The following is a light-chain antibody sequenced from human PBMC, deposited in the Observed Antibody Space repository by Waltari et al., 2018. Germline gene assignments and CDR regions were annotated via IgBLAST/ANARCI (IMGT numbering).Light chain of an antibody. CDR3: AAWDDSPSGHVV. Sequence: SSNIGSHYVSRYQQVPGTAPKLLIYPDDQRAAGVPDRVSASKSGTSASLAISGLRSEDEADYYCAAWDDSPSGHVVFGGGTKLTVL. V-gene: IGLV1-47*02. CDR2: PDD. J-gene: IGLJ2*01. CDR1: SSNIGSHY.